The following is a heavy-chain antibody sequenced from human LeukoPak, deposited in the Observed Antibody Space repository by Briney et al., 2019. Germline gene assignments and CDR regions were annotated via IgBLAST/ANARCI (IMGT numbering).Heavy chain of an antibody. V-gene: IGHV4-59*01. CDR2: IYYSGST. CDR3: ARVRGVPTRGFDY. D-gene: IGHD3-10*01. CDR1: GGSISSYY. J-gene: IGHJ4*02. Sequence: SETLSLTCTVSGGSISSYYWSWLRQPPGKGLEWIGYIYYSGSTNYNPSLKSRVTISVDTSKNQFSLKLSSVAAADTAVYYCARVRGVPTRGFDYWGQGTLVTVSS.